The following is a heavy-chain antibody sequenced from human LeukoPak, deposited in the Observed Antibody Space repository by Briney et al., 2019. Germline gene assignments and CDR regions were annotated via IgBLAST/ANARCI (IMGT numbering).Heavy chain of an antibody. D-gene: IGHD4-17*01. CDR3: ARWGPYGDYGGGDNFDY. V-gene: IGHV3-48*01. Sequence: PGGSLRLSCAASGFTFSSYSMNWVRQAPGKGLEWVSYISSSSSTIYYADSVKGRFTISRDNAKNSLYLQMNSLRAEDTAVYYCARWGPYGDYGGGDNFDYWGQGTLVTVSS. CDR2: ISSSSSTI. CDR1: GFTFSSYS. J-gene: IGHJ4*02.